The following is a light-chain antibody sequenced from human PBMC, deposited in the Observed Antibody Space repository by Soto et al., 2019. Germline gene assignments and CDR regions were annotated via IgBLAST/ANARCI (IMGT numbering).Light chain of an antibody. Sequence: EIELTQSPGTLSLSPGERATLSCRASQSVSSSYLAWYQQIPGQAPRLLIYAASSRATGIPDRFSGSGSGTDFTLTISRLEPEDVAVYYCQQYGSSRTFGQGTKVEIK. CDR3: QQYGSSRT. CDR1: QSVSSSY. V-gene: IGKV3-20*01. J-gene: IGKJ1*01. CDR2: AAS.